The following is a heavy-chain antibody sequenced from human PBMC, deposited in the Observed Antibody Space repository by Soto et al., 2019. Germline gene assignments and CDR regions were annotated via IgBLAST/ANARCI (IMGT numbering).Heavy chain of an antibody. J-gene: IGHJ6*02. CDR2: IYGTGNT. CDR3: RSSSRYSTDV. D-gene: IGHD6-19*01. V-gene: IGHV4-39*01. Sequence: QLQLQESGPGLVKPSETLSLSCTVSGGSISSSFYWGWIRQPPGKGLEWIGSIYGTGNTYYNPSLKGRVTISADPSKNQFCLNLISVTAADTAVYYCRSSSRYSTDVWGQGATATVSS. CDR1: GGSISSSFY.